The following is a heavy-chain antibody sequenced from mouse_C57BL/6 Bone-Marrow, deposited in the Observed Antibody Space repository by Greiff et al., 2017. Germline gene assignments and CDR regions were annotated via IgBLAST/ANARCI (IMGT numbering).Heavy chain of an antibody. Sequence: QVQLQQPGAELVKPGASVKLSCKASGYTFTSYWMHWVKQRPGQGLEWIGMIHPNSGSTNYNEKFKSKATLTVDKSSSTAYMQLSSLTSEDSAVYYCARRLLYGNYVGYAMDYWGQGTSVTVSS. CDR1: GYTFTSYW. V-gene: IGHV1-64*01. CDR2: IHPNSGST. J-gene: IGHJ4*01. D-gene: IGHD2-1*01. CDR3: ARRLLYGNYVGYAMDY.